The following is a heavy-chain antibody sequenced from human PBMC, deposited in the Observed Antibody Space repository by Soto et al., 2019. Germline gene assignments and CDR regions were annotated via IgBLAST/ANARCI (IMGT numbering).Heavy chain of an antibody. D-gene: IGHD3-9*01. CDR2: INHSGST. V-gene: IGHV4-34*01. CDR3: ARKSITSYDLLNGYSKTQPFDD. CDR1: CGSFSGYY. Sequence: ETXSRTCAVWCGSFSGYYWGWIRQPPGKGLECIVEINHSGSTNYNPSLKSRVTISVDTSKNQFSLKLSSVTAADTAVYYCARKSITSYDLLNGYSKTQPFDDWGQGTLVTVSS. J-gene: IGHJ4*02.